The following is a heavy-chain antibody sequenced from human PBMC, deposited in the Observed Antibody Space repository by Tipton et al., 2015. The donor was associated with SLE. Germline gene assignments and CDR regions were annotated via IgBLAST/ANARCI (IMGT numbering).Heavy chain of an antibody. CDR2: IYDSGST. CDR1: GDSISGHY. CDR3: ARDPYDSWSDYQATFDY. V-gene: IGHV4-59*11. D-gene: IGHD3-3*01. J-gene: IGHJ4*02. Sequence: TLSLTCTVSGDSISGHYRSWIRQPPGKGLEWIGYIYDSGSTSYNPSLKSRVTISEDTSKQQFSLNLSSVTAADTAVYYCARDPYDSWSDYQATFDYWGQGTLATVSP.